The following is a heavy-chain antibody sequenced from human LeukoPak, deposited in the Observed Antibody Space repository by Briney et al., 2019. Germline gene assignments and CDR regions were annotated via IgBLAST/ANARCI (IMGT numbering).Heavy chain of an antibody. CDR1: GGSISSYY. J-gene: IGHJ4*02. CDR3: ARSLRYFTYYFDY. Sequence: SETLSLTCTVSGGSISSYYWSWIRQRPGKGLDRIGYIYYSGSTNYNPSLKSRVTISVDTSKNQFSLKLSSVTAADTAVYYCARSLRYFTYYFDYWGQGTLVTVSS. D-gene: IGHD3-9*01. V-gene: IGHV4-59*01. CDR2: IYYSGST.